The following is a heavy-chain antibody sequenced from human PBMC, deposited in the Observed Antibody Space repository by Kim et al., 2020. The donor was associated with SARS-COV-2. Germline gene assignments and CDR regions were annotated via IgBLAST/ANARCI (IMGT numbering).Heavy chain of an antibody. CDR1: GFTFDDYA. V-gene: IGHV3-9*01. CDR3: AKDMAEEELGEVLFDY. D-gene: IGHD3-10*01. J-gene: IGHJ4*02. Sequence: GGSLRLSCAASGFTFDDYAMHWVRQAPGKGLEWVSGISWNSGSIGYADSVKGLFTISRDNAKNPLYLQMNSLRAEDTALYYCAKDMAEEELGEVLFDYWGQGTLGTVPS. CDR2: ISWNSGSI.